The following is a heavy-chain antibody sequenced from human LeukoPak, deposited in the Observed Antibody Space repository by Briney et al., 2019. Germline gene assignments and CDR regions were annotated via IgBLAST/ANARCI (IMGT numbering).Heavy chain of an antibody. D-gene: IGHD1-1*01. CDR3: ARERRNFYYNGVDV. V-gene: IGHV4-59*01. J-gene: IGHJ6*02. Sequence: SETLSLTCTVSGASITTYYWNWIRQPPGKGLEWIGYFSYSGSTNYNPSLKSRVSISVDTSKNQFSLKLTSVTAADTAVYYCARERRNFYYNGVDVWGRGTTVIVSS. CDR1: GASITTYY. CDR2: FSYSGST.